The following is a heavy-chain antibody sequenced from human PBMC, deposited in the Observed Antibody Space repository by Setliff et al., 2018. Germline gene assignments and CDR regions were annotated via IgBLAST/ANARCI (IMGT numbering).Heavy chain of an antibody. CDR1: GYTFSGFY. J-gene: IGHJ4*02. CDR2: ISPHTGNT. Sequence: ASVKVSCKASGYTFSGFYMHWVRQAPGQGLEWMGWISPHTGNTQYAQNFQGRVTMTRDTSITTAYMELSSLRSNDTAFYYCARRAFIETITGYCFDLWGQGTQVTSPQ. CDR3: ARRAFIETITGYCFDL. D-gene: IGHD1-20*01. V-gene: IGHV1-2*02.